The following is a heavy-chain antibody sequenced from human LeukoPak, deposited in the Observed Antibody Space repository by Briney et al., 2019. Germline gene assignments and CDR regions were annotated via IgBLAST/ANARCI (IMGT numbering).Heavy chain of an antibody. D-gene: IGHD3-22*01. CDR3: ASLNYYDSSGYRY. CDR2: FDPEVGET. CDR1: GYTLTELS. V-gene: IGHV1-24*01. J-gene: IGHJ4*02. Sequence: ASVKVSCKVSGYTLTELSMHWVRQAPGKGLEWMGGFDPEVGETIYAQKFRGRVTMTEDTSPDTAYMELSRLRSDDTAVYYCASLNYYDSSGYRYWGQGTLVTVSS.